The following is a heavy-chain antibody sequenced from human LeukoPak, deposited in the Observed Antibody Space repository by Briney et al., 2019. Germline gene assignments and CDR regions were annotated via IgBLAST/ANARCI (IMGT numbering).Heavy chain of an antibody. CDR3: AKPTPSPASIAVAEFNFDY. Sequence: GGSLGLSCAASGFTFSSYGMPWVRQAPGKGLEWVAVISYDGSNKYYADSVKGRFTISRDNSKNTLYLQMNSLRAEDTAVYYCAKPTPSPASIAVAEFNFDYWGQGTLVTVSS. CDR2: ISYDGSNK. D-gene: IGHD6-19*01. V-gene: IGHV3-30*18. J-gene: IGHJ4*02. CDR1: GFTFSSYG.